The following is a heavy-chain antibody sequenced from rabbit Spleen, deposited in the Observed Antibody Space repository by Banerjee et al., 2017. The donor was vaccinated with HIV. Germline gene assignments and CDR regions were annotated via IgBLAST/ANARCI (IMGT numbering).Heavy chain of an antibody. CDR2: IAGSSSGFT. CDR3: ARDTSTSFSTYGMDL. CDR1: GFSFSSSDY. Sequence: LEESGGDLVKPGASLPLTCTASGFSFSSSDYMCCVRQAPGKGLEWISCIAGSSSGFTYSATWAKGRFTCSKTSSTTVTLQMTSLTVADTATYFCARDTSTSFSTYGMDLWGQGTLVTVS. J-gene: IGHJ6*01. D-gene: IGHD1-1*01. V-gene: IGHV1S40*01.